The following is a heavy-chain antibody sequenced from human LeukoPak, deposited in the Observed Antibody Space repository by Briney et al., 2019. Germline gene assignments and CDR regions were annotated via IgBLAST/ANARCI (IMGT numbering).Heavy chain of an antibody. CDR1: GFTFSSYG. CDR2: ISYDGSNK. Sequence: GGSLRLSCAASGFTFSSYGMHWVRQAPGKGLEWVAVISYDGSNKYYADSVKGRFTIPRDNSKNTLYLQMNSLGAEDTAVYYCAKDVGYWGQGTLVTVSS. J-gene: IGHJ4*02. D-gene: IGHD1-26*01. V-gene: IGHV3-30*18. CDR3: AKDVGY.